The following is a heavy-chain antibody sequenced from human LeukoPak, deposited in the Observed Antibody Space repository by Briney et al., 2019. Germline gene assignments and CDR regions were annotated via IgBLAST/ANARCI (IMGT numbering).Heavy chain of an antibody. J-gene: IGHJ5*02. CDR2: IYTRGST. Sequence: SETLSLTCTVSGGSISSYYWSWIRQPAGKGLEWIGRIYTRGSTNYNPSLKSRVTMSVDTSKNQFSLKLSSVTAADTAVYYCARDFTMVRGARGLSWFDPWGQGTLVTVSS. V-gene: IGHV4-4*07. D-gene: IGHD3-10*01. CDR3: ARDFTMVRGARGLSWFDP. CDR1: GGSISSYY.